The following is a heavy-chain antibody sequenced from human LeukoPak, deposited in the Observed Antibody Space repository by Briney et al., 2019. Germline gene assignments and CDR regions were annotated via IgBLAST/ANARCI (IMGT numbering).Heavy chain of an antibody. Sequence: GGSLRISCKASGFTFSSYHMNWVRQAPGKGLEWVSSISSSSVYTHYADSVKGRITISRDNGKNSLYLQMNSLTAEDTALYYCARVALRDDAFDIRGQGTMVTVFS. CDR3: ARVALRDDAFDI. CDR1: GFTFSSYH. CDR2: ISSSSVYT. J-gene: IGHJ3*02. V-gene: IGHV3-21*04.